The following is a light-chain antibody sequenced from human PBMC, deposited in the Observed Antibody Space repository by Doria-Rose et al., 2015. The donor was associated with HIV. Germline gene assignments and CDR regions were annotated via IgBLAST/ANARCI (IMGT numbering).Light chain of an antibody. J-gene: IGKJ3*01. Sequence: ATLSLSPGERVTLSCRASQSVSSYLAWYQQKPGQAPRLLIYDASNRATGIPARFSGSGSGTDFTLTISSLEPEDFAVYYCQQRSNWPPLFGPGTKVAIK. CDR2: DAS. CDR3: QQRSNWPPL. CDR1: QSVSSY. V-gene: IGKV3-11*01.